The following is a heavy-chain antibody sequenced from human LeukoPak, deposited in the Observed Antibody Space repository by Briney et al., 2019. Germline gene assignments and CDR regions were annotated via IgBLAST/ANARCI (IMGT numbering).Heavy chain of an antibody. D-gene: IGHD4-23*01. CDR2: IRSKAYGGTT. Sequence: GRSLRLSCTASGFTFGDYAMSWVRQAPGKGLAWVGFIRSKAYGGTTEYAASVKGRFTISRDDSKSIAYLQMNSLKTEDTAVYYCTRETTVVTDGFAYYYYYMDVWGKGTTVTVSS. V-gene: IGHV3-49*04. J-gene: IGHJ6*03. CDR3: TRETTVVTDGFAYYYYYMDV. CDR1: GFTFGDYA.